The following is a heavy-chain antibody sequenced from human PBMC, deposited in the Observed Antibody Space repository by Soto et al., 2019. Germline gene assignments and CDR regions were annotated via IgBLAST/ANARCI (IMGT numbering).Heavy chain of an antibody. D-gene: IGHD5-12*01. CDR2: IIPIFGTA. Sequence: GASVKVSCKASGYTFTGYYMHWVRQAPGQGLEWMGGIIPIFGTANYAQKFQGRVTITADESTSTAYMELSSLRSEDTAVYYCARKQYDGYNDYWGQGTLVTVSS. CDR3: ARKQYDGYNDY. V-gene: IGHV1-69*13. CDR1: GYTFTGYY. J-gene: IGHJ4*02.